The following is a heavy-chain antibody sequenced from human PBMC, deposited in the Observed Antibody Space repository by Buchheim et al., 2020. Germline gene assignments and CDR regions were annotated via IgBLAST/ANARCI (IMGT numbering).Heavy chain of an antibody. J-gene: IGHJ4*02. D-gene: IGHD3-16*02. Sequence: EVQLLESGGGLVQPGGSLRLSCAASGFTFSGYAMTWVRQAPGKGLEWVSTISGSGGSTYYADSVKGRFTISRDNSKNTLYLQMNSLRAEDTAIFYCAKAIGGLIVLDFDYWGQGTL. CDR2: ISGSGGST. V-gene: IGHV3-23*01. CDR1: GFTFSGYA. CDR3: AKAIGGLIVLDFDY.